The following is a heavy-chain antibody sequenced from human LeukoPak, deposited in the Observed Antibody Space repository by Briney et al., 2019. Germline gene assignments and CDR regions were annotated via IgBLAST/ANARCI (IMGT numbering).Heavy chain of an antibody. D-gene: IGHD2-2*01. CDR3: AKDPPNRYCSSTNCWRLANYFDS. J-gene: IGHJ4*02. V-gene: IGHV3-30*02. CDR2: MRYDGIDE. Sequence: GGSLRLSCVVSGFTFSDYGMHWVRQAPGKGLEWVAFMRYDGIDEYYADSVKGRFTISRDNSNNALYLQLNSLRAEDTAVYYCAKDPPNRYCSSTNCWRLANYFDSWGQGTLVTVSS. CDR1: GFTFSDYG.